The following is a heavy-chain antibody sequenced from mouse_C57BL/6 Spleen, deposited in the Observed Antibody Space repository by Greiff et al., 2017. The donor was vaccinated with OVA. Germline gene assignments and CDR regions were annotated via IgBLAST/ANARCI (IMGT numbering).Heavy chain of an antibody. D-gene: IGHD3-2*02. CDR1: GYTFTDYY. Sequence: VQLQQSGPELVKPGASVKISCKASGYTFTDYYMNWVKQSHGKSLEWIGDINPNNGGTSYNQKFKGKATLTVDKSSSTAYMELRSLTSEDSAVYYCARDSSGNYCAMDYWGQGTSVTVSS. CDR2: INPNNGGT. J-gene: IGHJ4*01. CDR3: ARDSSGNYCAMDY. V-gene: IGHV1-26*01.